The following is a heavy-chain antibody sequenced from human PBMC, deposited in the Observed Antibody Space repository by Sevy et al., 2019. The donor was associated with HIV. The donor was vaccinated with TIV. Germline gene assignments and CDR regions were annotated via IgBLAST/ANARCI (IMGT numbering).Heavy chain of an antibody. CDR2: IYYTGST. D-gene: IGHD5-12*01. V-gene: IGHV4-59*01. CDR3: ARTLPVRSGDDSLNWFDP. J-gene: IGHJ5*02. Sequence: SQTLSLTCTVSGGSISAYYWSWIRQPPGKGLEYLGYIYYTGSTNYNPSLKSRVTISVDTSKNQFSLKLSSVTAADTAVYYCARTLPVRSGDDSLNWFDPWGQGTLVTVSS. CDR1: GGSISAYY.